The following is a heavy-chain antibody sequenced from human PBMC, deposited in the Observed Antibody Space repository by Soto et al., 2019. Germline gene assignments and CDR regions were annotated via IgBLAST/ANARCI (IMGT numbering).Heavy chain of an antibody. CDR2: ISAYNGNT. V-gene: IGHV1-18*01. J-gene: IGHJ6*02. Sequence: QVQLVQSGAEVKKPGASVKVSCKASGYTFSSYGFSWVRQAPGQGLEWMGWISAYNGNTNYAQKLQGRVTMTTDTSTSTAYMALRSLRSDDTAVYYCASHYESSGLRGKYGMDVWGQGTTVTVSS. CDR3: ASHYESSGLRGKYGMDV. CDR1: GYTFSSYG. D-gene: IGHD3-22*01.